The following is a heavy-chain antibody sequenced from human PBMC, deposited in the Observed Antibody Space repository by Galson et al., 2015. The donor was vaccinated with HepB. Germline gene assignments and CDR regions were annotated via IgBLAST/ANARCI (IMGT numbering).Heavy chain of an antibody. D-gene: IGHD3-10*01. V-gene: IGHV4-34*01. Sequence: LSLTCAVYGGSFSGYYWSWIRQPPGKGLEWIGEINHSGSTNYNPSLKSRVTISVDTSKNQSSLKLSSVTAADTAVYYCARANRFRDYYGSGSYYRYNWFDPWGQGTLVTVSS. CDR2: INHSGST. J-gene: IGHJ5*02. CDR1: GGSFSGYY. CDR3: ARANRFRDYYGSGSYYRYNWFDP.